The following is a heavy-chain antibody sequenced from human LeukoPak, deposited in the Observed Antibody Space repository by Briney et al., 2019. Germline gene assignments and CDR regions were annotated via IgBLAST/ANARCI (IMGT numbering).Heavy chain of an antibody. Sequence: ASVKVSCKASGGTFSSYAISWVRQAPGQGLEWMGGIIPIFGTANYAQKFQGRVTITADESTSTAYMELSSLRSEDTAVYYCAREHRRYFDWLTYFDYWGQGTLVTVSS. D-gene: IGHD3-9*01. CDR2: IIPIFGTA. J-gene: IGHJ4*02. CDR3: AREHRRYFDWLTYFDY. CDR1: GGTFSSYA. V-gene: IGHV1-69*13.